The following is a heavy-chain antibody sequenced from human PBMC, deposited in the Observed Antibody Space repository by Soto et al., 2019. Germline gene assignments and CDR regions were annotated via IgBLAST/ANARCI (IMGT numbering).Heavy chain of an antibody. J-gene: IGHJ6*02. CDR3: ARSQGSSTSLEIYSYCYYGLDV. V-gene: IGHV1-69*01. Sequence: QVQLVQSGAEVKKPGSSVKVSCKASGGTFGSYAISWVRQAPGQGLEWMGGIISIPGTANYAQKFQGRVTIAADESTSTAYMELSSMRSEYTAVYYCARSQGSSTSLEIYSYCYYGLDVWGQGTTVTVSS. CDR1: GGTFGSYA. CDR2: IISIPGTA. D-gene: IGHD2-2*01.